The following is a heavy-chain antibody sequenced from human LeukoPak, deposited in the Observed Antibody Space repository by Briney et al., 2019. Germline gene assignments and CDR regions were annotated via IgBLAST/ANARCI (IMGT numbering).Heavy chain of an antibody. J-gene: IGHJ5*02. Sequence: SETLSLTCAVYGGSFSGYYWSWIRQPPGKGLEWIGEINHSGSTNYNPSLKSRVTISVDTSKNQFSLKLSSVTAADTAVYYCARYYDFWSGYPRGIRNWFDPWGQGTLVTVSS. CDR1: GGSFSGYY. CDR3: ARYYDFWSGYPRGIRNWFDP. CDR2: INHSGST. V-gene: IGHV4-34*01. D-gene: IGHD3-3*01.